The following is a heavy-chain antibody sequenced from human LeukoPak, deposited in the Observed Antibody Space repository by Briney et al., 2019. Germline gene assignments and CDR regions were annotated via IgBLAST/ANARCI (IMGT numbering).Heavy chain of an antibody. CDR3: ATLPGGDLPPDC. CDR2: IKRDGST. Sequence: GGSLRLSCAPSGFTFSSYWMPWVPQAPGKGLLWVSRIKRDGSTNYADSVKGRFTISRDNAKNTVSLQMNSLRAEDTAVYYCATLPGGDLPPDCWGQGTLVTVSS. J-gene: IGHJ4*02. V-gene: IGHV3-74*01. CDR1: GFTFSSYW. D-gene: IGHD3-16*01.